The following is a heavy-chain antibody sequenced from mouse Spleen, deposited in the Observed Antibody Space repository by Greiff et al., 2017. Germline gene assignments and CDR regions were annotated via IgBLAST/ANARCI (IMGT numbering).Heavy chain of an antibody. CDR2: INPSSGYT. CDR3: ARHSYAMDY. CDR1: GFTFTSYW. V-gene: IGHV1-7*01. Sequence: QVQLQQSGAELAKPGASVKLSCKASGFTFTSYWMHWVQQTPGQGLEWIGYINPSSGYTKYHQKVKDKATLTADKSSNTAYMQLSSLTYEDSAVYYCARHSYAMDYWGQGTSVTVSS. J-gene: IGHJ4*01.